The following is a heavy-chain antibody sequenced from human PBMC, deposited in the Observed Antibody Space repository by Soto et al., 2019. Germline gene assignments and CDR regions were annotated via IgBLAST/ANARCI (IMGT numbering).Heavy chain of an antibody. Sequence: ASVKVSCKASGYTFTSYGISWVRQAPGQGLEWMGWISAYNGNTNYAQKLQGRVTMTTDTSTSTAYMELRSLRSDDTAVYYCARDEAIAAAGDFDYWGQGTLVTVSS. V-gene: IGHV1-18*01. CDR3: ARDEAIAAAGDFDY. J-gene: IGHJ4*02. D-gene: IGHD6-13*01. CDR2: ISAYNGNT. CDR1: GYTFTSYG.